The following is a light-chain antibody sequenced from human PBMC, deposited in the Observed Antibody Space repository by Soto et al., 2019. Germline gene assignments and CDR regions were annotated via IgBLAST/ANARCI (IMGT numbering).Light chain of an antibody. CDR2: SNI. CDR1: RSNIGADYD. Sequence: QSVLTQPPSVSGAPGQRVTISCTGSRSNIGADYDVHWYQHLPGTAPKLLIYSNINRPSGVPDRFSGSKSGTSASLAITGLRAEDEADYYCQSYDSSLSGPLFGGGTKVTVL. CDR3: QSYDSSLSGPL. J-gene: IGLJ2*01. V-gene: IGLV1-40*01.